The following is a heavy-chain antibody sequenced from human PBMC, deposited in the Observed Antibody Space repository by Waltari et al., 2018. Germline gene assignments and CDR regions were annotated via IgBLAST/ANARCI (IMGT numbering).Heavy chain of an antibody. Sequence: QVQLVQSGAEVKKPGSSVKVSSKAFGGTYSRYAISWVRQAPGQGLEWIGGIIPIFGTANYAQKFKGRVTITADESTSTAYMELSSLRSEDTAVYYCARERYCSGGSCYEANWFDPWGQGTLVTVSS. J-gene: IGHJ5*02. CDR3: ARERYCSGGSCYEANWFDP. CDR1: GGTYSRYA. CDR2: IIPIFGTA. V-gene: IGHV1-69*01. D-gene: IGHD2-15*01.